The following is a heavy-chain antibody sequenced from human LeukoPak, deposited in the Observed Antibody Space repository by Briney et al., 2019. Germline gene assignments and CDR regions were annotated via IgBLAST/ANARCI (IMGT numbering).Heavy chain of an antibody. CDR2: IYYSEST. D-gene: IGHD6-19*01. J-gene: IGHJ4*02. CDR1: GGSISSYY. V-gene: IGHV4-59*01. Sequence: SETLSLTCTVSGGSISSYYWSWIRQPPGKGLEWIGYIYYSESTNYNPSLKSRVTISVDTSKNQFSLKLSSVTAADTAVYYCARGPVAGLNTHWGQGTLVTVSS. CDR3: ARGPVAGLNTH.